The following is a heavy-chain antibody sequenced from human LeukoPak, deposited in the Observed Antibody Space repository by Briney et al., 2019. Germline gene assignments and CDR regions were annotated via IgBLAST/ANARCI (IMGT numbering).Heavy chain of an antibody. J-gene: IGHJ6*02. CDR2: ISYDGSNK. Sequence: GGSLRLSCAASGFTFSSYAMHWVRQAPGKGLEWVAVISYDGSNKYYADSVKGRFTISRDNSKNTLYLQMNSLRAEDTAVYYCARGGSYIVVVPAAMHGDDYYYYGMDVWGQGTTVTVSS. CDR3: ARGGSYIVVVPAAMHGDDYYYYGMDV. V-gene: IGHV3-30-3*01. D-gene: IGHD2-2*01. CDR1: GFTFSSYA.